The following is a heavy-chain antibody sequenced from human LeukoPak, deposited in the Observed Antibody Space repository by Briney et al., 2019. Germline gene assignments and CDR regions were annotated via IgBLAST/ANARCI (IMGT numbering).Heavy chain of an antibody. Sequence: ASVKVSCKASGYTFTSYDINWVRQAPGQGLEWMGWINPNSGGTNYAQKFQGWVTMTRDTSISTAYMELSRLRSDDTAVYYCARDPHYDFWSGSTTIYGMDVWGQGTTVTVSS. J-gene: IGHJ6*02. CDR2: INPNSGGT. CDR1: GYTFTSYD. D-gene: IGHD3-3*01. CDR3: ARDPHYDFWSGSTTIYGMDV. V-gene: IGHV1-2*04.